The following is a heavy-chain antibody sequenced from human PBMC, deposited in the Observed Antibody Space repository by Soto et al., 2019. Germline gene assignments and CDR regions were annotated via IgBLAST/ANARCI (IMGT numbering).Heavy chain of an antibody. Sequence: QVQLVESGGGVVQPGRSLRLSCAASGFTFSSYGMHWVRQAPGKGLEWVAVISYDGSNKYYADSVKGRLTISRDNSKNTLYLQMNSLRGEDTAVYYCAKDNGSGCDWLSVGDASDIWGQGTMVTVSS. J-gene: IGHJ3*02. D-gene: IGHD5-12*01. CDR3: AKDNGSGCDWLSVGDASDI. CDR1: GFTFSSYG. V-gene: IGHV3-30*18. CDR2: ISYDGSNK.